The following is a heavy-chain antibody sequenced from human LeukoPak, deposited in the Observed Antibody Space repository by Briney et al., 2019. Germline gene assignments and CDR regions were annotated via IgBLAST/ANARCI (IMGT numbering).Heavy chain of an antibody. Sequence: ASVKVSCKASGYTFTGYYMHWVRQAPGQGPEWMGWINPNSGVTNHAQKFQGRVTMTRDTSISTAYMELSRLRADDTAVYYCARNRRLAAVGTIDYWGQGTLVTVSS. V-gene: IGHV1-2*02. D-gene: IGHD6-13*01. CDR1: GYTFTGYY. J-gene: IGHJ4*02. CDR2: INPNSGVT. CDR3: ARNRRLAAVGTIDY.